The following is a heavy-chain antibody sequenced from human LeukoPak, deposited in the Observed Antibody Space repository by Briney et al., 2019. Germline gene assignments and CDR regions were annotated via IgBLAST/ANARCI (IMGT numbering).Heavy chain of an antibody. J-gene: IGHJ4*02. V-gene: IGHV4-38-2*02. D-gene: IGHD3-16*01. CDR1: GYSISSGYY. CDR3: AKVLGRRGGAYFDY. Sequence: SETLSLTCTVSGYSISSGYYWGWIQQPPGKGLEWIGSIYHSGSTYYNPSLKSRVTISVDTSKNQFSLKLSSVTAADTAVYYCAKVLGRRGGAYFDYWGQGTLVTVSS. CDR2: IYHSGST.